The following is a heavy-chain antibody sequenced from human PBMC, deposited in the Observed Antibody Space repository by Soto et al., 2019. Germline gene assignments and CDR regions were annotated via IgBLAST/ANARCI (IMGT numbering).Heavy chain of an antibody. V-gene: IGHV1-46*02. CDR1: GNTFNNYY. CDR2: INPSGLST. J-gene: IGHJ3*02. CDR3: VSDSNAYQRQQVFDI. D-gene: IGHD2-8*01. Sequence: QVQLVQSGAEVTKPGASVKVSCKASGNTFNNYYIHWLRQAPGQGLEWIGVINPSGLSTSYAQKFQGRVSMTRDTFTTTVYMQLTSLRSEDTALYLCVSDSNAYQRQQVFDIWGQGTLVTVSS.